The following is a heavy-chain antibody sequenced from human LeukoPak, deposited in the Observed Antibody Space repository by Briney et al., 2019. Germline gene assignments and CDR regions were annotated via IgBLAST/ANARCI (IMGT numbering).Heavy chain of an antibody. CDR2: INHSGST. J-gene: IGHJ4*02. CDR3: ARLGWFGEFFDY. D-gene: IGHD3-10*01. CDR1: GGSFSGYY. Sequence: SETLSLTCAVYGGSFSGYYWSWIRQPPGKGLEWIGEINHSGSTNYNPSLKSRVTISVDTSKNQFSLKLSSVTAADTAVYYCARLGWFGEFFDYWGQGTLVTVSS. V-gene: IGHV4-34*01.